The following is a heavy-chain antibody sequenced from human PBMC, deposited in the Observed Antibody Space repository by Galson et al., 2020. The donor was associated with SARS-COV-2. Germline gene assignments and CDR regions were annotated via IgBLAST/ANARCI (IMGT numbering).Heavy chain of an antibody. Sequence: ASLKVSCKASRYTFTTYVINWVRQAPGPELEWVGGIRVFNLDTKFGQKFQGRVSGTTYISTSTAYMQLRYLKAHDTAVYYCARGHGYYYYMDAWGKGTTVTVSS. CDR3: ARGHGYYYYMDA. V-gene: IGHV1-18*01. J-gene: IGHJ6*03. CDR1: RYTFTTYV. CDR2: IRVFNLDT.